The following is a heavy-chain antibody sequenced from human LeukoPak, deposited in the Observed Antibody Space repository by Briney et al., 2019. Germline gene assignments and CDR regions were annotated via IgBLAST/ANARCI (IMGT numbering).Heavy chain of an antibody. J-gene: IGHJ4*02. V-gene: IGHV1-69*13. D-gene: IGHD3-10*01. CDR3: ARAGHYYRSGSYLFDY. CDR1: GGTFSSYA. Sequence: GASVKVSCKASGGTFSSYAISWVRQAPGQGLEWMGGIIPIFGTANYAQKFQGRVTTTADESTSTAYMELSSLRSEDTAVYYCARAGHYYRSGSYLFDYWGQGTLVTVSS. CDR2: IIPIFGTA.